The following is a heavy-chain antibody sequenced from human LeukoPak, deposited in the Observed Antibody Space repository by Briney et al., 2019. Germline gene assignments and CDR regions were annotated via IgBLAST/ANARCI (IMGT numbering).Heavy chain of an antibody. J-gene: IGHJ4*02. CDR2: INPNSGGT. Sequence: ASVKVSCKASGYTFTAYYLHWVRQAPGQGLEWMGWINPNSGGTNYAQEFQGRVTMARDTSISTAYMGLSRLRSDDTAVYYCAREYSGSYCGYWGQGTLVTVSS. V-gene: IGHV1-2*02. D-gene: IGHD1-26*01. CDR3: AREYSGSYCGY. CDR1: GYTFTAYY.